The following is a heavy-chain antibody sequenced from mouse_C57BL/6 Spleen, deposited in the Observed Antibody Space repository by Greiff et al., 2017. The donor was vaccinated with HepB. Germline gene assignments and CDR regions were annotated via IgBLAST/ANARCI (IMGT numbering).Heavy chain of an antibody. CDR2: INPGSGGT. D-gene: IGHD2-1*01. CDR3: AREVYYDAMDY. CDR1: GYAFTNYL. J-gene: IGHJ4*01. Sequence: QVQLKESGAELVRPGTSVKVSCKASGYAFTNYLIEWVKQRPGQGLEWIGVINPGSGGTNYNEKFKGKATLTADKSSSTAYMQLSSLTSEDSAVYFCAREVYYDAMDYWGQGTSVTVSS. V-gene: IGHV1-54*01.